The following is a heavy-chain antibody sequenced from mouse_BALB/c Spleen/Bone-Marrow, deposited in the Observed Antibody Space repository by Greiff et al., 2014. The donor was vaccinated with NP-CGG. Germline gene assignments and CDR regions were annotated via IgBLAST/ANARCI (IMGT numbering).Heavy chain of an antibody. CDR2: IDPANGNT. V-gene: IGHV14-3*02. D-gene: IGHD2-4*01. CDR3: ALYYDYDVGY. Sequence: EVQLQESGAELVKPGASVKLSCTASGFNIKDTYMHWVKQRPEQGLEWIGRIDPANGNTKYDPNFQGKATITADTSSNTAYLQLSSLTSEDTAVYYCALYYDYDVGYWGQGTTLTVSS. J-gene: IGHJ2*01. CDR1: GFNIKDTY.